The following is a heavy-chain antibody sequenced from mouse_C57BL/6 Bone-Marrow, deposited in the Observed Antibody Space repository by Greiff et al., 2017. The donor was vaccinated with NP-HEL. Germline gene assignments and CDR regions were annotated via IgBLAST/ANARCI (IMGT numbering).Heavy chain of an antibody. Sequence: EVKLVESGPGLAKPSQTLSLTCSVTGYSITSDYWNWIRKFPGNKLEYMGYISYSGSTYYNPSLKSRISITRDTSKNQYYLQLNSVTTEDTATYYCARSLYGNYYAMDYWGQGTSVTVSS. J-gene: IGHJ4*01. V-gene: IGHV3-8*01. CDR2: ISYSGST. CDR3: ARSLYGNYYAMDY. CDR1: GYSITSDY. D-gene: IGHD2-1*01.